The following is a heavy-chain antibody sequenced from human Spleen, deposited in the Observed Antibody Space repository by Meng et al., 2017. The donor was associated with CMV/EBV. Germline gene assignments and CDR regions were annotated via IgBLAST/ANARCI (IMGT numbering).Heavy chain of an antibody. CDR1: GFTFSSYS. D-gene: IGHD6-6*01. V-gene: IGHV3-23*01. Sequence: GESLKISCAASGFTFSSYSMNWVRQARGKGLEWVSTISDSGDTTYYADSVKGRFTISRDNSKNILYLQMNSLRADDTALYYCAKLRASARRDPRDYWGQGTPVTVSS. CDR2: ISDSGDTT. CDR3: AKLRASARRDPRDY. J-gene: IGHJ4*02.